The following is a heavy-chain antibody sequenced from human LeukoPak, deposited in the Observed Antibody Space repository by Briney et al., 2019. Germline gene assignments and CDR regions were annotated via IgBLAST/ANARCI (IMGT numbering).Heavy chain of an antibody. Sequence: SETLSLTCTVSGGSISSSSYYWGWIRQPPGKGLEWIGSIYYSGSTYYNPSLKSRVTISVDTSKNQFSLKLSSVTAADTAVYYCASLDTRDYYYDSSGDLGFDYWGQGTLVTVSS. CDR1: GGSISSSSYY. J-gene: IGHJ4*02. D-gene: IGHD3-22*01. CDR3: ASLDTRDYYYDSSGDLGFDY. V-gene: IGHV4-39*07. CDR2: IYYSGST.